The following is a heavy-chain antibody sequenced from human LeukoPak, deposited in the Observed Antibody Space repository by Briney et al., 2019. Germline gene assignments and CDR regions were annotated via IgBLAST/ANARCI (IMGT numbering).Heavy chain of an antibody. J-gene: IGHJ4*02. CDR1: VFTFSSYV. D-gene: IGHD1-26*01. V-gene: IGHV3-23*01. Sequence: GGSLRLSCAASVFTFSSYVMRWVRQAPGKGREGVSGISDTGGGTYYTDSVKGRFTISRDNSKNTLYLQMNSLRAEDTAVYYCSGGARGTYVFNYWGQGTLVTVSS. CDR3: SGGARGTYVFNY. CDR2: ISDTGGGT.